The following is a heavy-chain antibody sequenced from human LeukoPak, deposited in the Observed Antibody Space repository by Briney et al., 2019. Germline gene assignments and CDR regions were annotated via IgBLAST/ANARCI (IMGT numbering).Heavy chain of an antibody. CDR1: GYTFTSYG. V-gene: IGHV1-18*04. J-gene: IGHJ4*02. D-gene: IGHD3-9*01. CDR3: ARSAGLRYFDWLREVDY. CDR2: ISAYNGNT. Sequence: ASVKVSCKASGYTFTSYGISWVRQAPGQGLEWMGWISAYNGNTNYAQKLQGRVTMTTDTSTSTAYMELRSLRSDVTAVYYCARSAGLRYFDWLREVDYWGQGTLVTVSS.